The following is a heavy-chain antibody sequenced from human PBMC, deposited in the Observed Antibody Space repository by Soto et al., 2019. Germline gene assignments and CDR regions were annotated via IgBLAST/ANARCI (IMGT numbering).Heavy chain of an antibody. CDR2: IWYDGNNE. D-gene: IGHD1-1*01. V-gene: IGHV3-33*01. CDR3: ARGRWLQLGGDY. CDR1: GFTFSDYG. Sequence: QVQLVESGGGVVQPGRSLRLSCAASGFTFSDYGMHWVRQAPGKGLEWVAVIWYDGNNENYVDSVKGRFTISRDNSKNPLYLQMNSLRAEDTAVYYCARGRWLQLGGDYWGQGTLVTVSS. J-gene: IGHJ4*02.